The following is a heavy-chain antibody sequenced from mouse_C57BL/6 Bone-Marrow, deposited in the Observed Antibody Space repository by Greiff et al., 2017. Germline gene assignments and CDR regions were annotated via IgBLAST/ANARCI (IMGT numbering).Heavy chain of an antibody. CDR2: IRLKSDNYAT. Sequence: EVKLMQSGGGLVQPGGSMKLSCVASGFTFSNYWMNWVRQSPEKGLEWVAQIRLKSDNYATHYAESGKGRFTITRDDSNSSVYLQMNNLRAEDTGIYYCARAVVAKDYFDYWCQGTTLTVSS. D-gene: IGHD1-1*01. V-gene: IGHV6-3*01. J-gene: IGHJ2*01. CDR1: GFTFSNYW. CDR3: ARAVVAKDYFDY.